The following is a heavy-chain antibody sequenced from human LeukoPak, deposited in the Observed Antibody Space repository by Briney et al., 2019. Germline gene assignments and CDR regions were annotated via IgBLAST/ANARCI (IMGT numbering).Heavy chain of an antibody. CDR3: ARTYYYQYMDV. CDR2: IYSGGDT. Sequence: GGSLRLSCAVSGFTVYSNYMSWVRQAPGKGPEWLSVIYSGGDTYYADSVKGRFTISRDNSKNMVYLQMNSLRAEDTAVYYCARTYYYQYMDVWGKGTRVTVSS. V-gene: IGHV3-53*01. CDR1: GFTVYSNY. J-gene: IGHJ6*03.